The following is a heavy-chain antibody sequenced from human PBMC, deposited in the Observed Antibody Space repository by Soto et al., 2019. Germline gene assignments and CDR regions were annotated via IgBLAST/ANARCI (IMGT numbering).Heavy chain of an antibody. V-gene: IGHV4-30-4*01. CDR1: GGSISSGDYY. Sequence: SETLSLTCTVSGGSISSGDYYWSWIRQPPGKGLEWIGYIYYSGSTYYNPSLKSRVTISVDTSKNQFSLKLTSVTAADTAVYYCARLNKPGWFDPWGQGTLVTVSS. CDR2: IYYSGST. J-gene: IGHJ5*02. CDR3: ARLNKPGWFDP.